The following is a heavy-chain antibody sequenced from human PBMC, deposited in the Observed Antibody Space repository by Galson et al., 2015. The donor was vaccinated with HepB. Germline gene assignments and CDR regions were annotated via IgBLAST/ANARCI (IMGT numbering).Heavy chain of an antibody. CDR3: VKGIAVAGPPADY. CDR1: GFTFNNYA. Sequence: SVKVSCKASGFTFNNYAIYWVRQAPGQGLQWMGWINSGSGNTKYSKIFQGRLTITRNTSANIAYMELRSLRSEDTAIYYCVKGIAVAGPPADYWGQGTLVTVSS. J-gene: IGHJ4*02. V-gene: IGHV1-3*01. CDR2: INSGSGNT. D-gene: IGHD6-19*01.